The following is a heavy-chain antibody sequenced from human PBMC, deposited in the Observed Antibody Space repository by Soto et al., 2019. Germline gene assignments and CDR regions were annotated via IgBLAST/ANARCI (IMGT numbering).Heavy chain of an antibody. CDR1: GFTFSSYG. D-gene: IGHD2-15*01. J-gene: IGHJ4*02. V-gene: IGHV3-30*18. CDR2: ISYDGSNK. Sequence: QVQLVESGGGVVQPGRSLRLSCAASGFTFSSYGMHWVRQAPGKGLEWVAVISYDGSNKYYADSVKGRFTISRDNSKNTLYVQMNSLRAEDTAVYYCAKNSEYQGVVAAPEYWGQGTLVTVSS. CDR3: AKNSEYQGVVAAPEY.